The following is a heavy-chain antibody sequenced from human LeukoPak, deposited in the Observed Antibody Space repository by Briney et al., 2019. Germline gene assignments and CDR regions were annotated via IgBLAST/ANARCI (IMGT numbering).Heavy chain of an antibody. Sequence: PSETLSLTCTVSGGSISSSSCYWGWIRQPPGKGLEWIGSIYYSGSTYYNPSLKSRVTICVDTSKNQFSLKLSSVTAADTAVYYCARYSSAGDAFDIWGQGTMVTVSS. CDR1: GGSISSSSCY. CDR3: ARYSSAGDAFDI. J-gene: IGHJ3*02. CDR2: IYYSGST. D-gene: IGHD3-22*01. V-gene: IGHV4-39*01.